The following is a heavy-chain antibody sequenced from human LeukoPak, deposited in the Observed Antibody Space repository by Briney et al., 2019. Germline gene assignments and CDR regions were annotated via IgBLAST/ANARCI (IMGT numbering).Heavy chain of an antibody. D-gene: IGHD3-10*01. Sequence: GGSLRLSCAASGFTFSSYEMNWVRQAPGKGLEWVSYISSSGSTIYYADSGKGRFTISRDNAKNSLYLQMNSLRAEDTAVYYCARDWKVRGVIIPFDYWGQGTLVTVSS. CDR3: ARDWKVRGVIIPFDY. CDR2: ISSSGSTI. CDR1: GFTFSSYE. J-gene: IGHJ4*02. V-gene: IGHV3-48*03.